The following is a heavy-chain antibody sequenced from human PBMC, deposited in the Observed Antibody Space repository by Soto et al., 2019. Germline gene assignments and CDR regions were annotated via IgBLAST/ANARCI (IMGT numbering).Heavy chain of an antibody. V-gene: IGHV4-39*01. Sequence: QLQLQESGPGLVKPSETLSLTCTVSGGSISSSSYYWGWIRQPPGKGLEWIGSIYYSGSTYYNPSLKSRVTISVDTSKNQFSLKLSSVTAADTAVYYCARLSSGWYSVDNWFDPWGQGTLVTVSS. J-gene: IGHJ5*02. CDR3: ARLSSGWYSVDNWFDP. D-gene: IGHD6-19*01. CDR2: IYYSGST. CDR1: GGSISSSSYY.